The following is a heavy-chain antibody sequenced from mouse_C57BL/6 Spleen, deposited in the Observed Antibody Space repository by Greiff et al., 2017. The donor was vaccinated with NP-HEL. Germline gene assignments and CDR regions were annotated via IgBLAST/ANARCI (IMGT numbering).Heavy chain of an antibody. D-gene: IGHD2-3*01. CDR2: IDPETGGT. CDR1: GYTFTDYE. Sequence: VQLQQSGAELVRPGASVTLSCKASGYTFTDYEMHWVKQTPVHGLEWIGAIDPETGGTAYNQKFKGKAILTADKSSSTAYMELRSLPSEDSAVYYCTRLYDGYYFDYWGQGTTLTVSS. J-gene: IGHJ2*01. CDR3: TRLYDGYYFDY. V-gene: IGHV1-15*01.